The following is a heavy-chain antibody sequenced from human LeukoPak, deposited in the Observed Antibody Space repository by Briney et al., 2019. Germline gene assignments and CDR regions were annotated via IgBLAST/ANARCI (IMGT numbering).Heavy chain of an antibody. V-gene: IGHV1-69*13. D-gene: IGHD5-18*01. Sequence: ASVKVSCKASRGTFNSYAISWVRQAPGQGLEWMGGIIPIFGTANYAQKFQGRVTTTADESTSTAYMELSSLRSEDTAVYYCASTDTAMVIEGAFDIWGQGTMVTVSS. CDR1: RGTFNSYA. J-gene: IGHJ3*02. CDR2: IIPIFGTA. CDR3: ASTDTAMVIEGAFDI.